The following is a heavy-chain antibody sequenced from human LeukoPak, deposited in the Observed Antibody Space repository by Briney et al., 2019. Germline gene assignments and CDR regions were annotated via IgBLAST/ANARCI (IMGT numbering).Heavy chain of an antibody. Sequence: GGVLRLSCAASGFTFSTYWMHWVRQTPGEGLVWVSRINEHGSITDYADSVRDRFTISRDNAKNTLYLHMNSLRAEDTAMYYCARDVAGAGSHWGHGTLVTVSS. J-gene: IGHJ4*01. V-gene: IGHV3-74*01. CDR1: GFTFSTYW. D-gene: IGHD6-19*01. CDR2: INEHGSIT. CDR3: ARDVAGAGSH.